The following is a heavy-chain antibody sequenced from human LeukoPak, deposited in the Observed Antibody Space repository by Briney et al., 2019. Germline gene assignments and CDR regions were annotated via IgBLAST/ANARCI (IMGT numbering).Heavy chain of an antibody. CDR3: ARDLLGISGSYTDY. D-gene: IGHD1-26*01. Sequence: PGGSLRLSCAASGFTFSSYSMNWVRQAPGKGLEWVSSISSSSSYIYYADSVKGQFTISRDNAKNSLYLQMNSLRAEDTAVYYCARDLLGISGSYTDYWGQGTLVTVSS. CDR1: GFTFSSYS. CDR2: ISSSSSYI. V-gene: IGHV3-21*01. J-gene: IGHJ4*02.